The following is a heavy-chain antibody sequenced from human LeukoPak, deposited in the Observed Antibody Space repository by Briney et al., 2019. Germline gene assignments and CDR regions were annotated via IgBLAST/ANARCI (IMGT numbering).Heavy chain of an antibody. CDR3: ARVEPPSDY. V-gene: IGHV3-48*03. D-gene: IGHD1-14*01. J-gene: IGHJ4*02. CDR1: GFTFSSYE. CDR2: ISSSGSTI. Sequence: GGSLRLSCAASGFTFSSYEMNWVRQAPGKGLEWVSYISSSGSTIYYADSVKGRFTISRDNAKNSLYLHMNSLRAEDTAGYYCARVEPPSDYWGQGTQVTVSS.